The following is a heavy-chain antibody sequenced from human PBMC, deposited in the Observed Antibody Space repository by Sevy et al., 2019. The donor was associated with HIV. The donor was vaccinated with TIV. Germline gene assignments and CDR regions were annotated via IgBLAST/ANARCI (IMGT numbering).Heavy chain of an antibody. Sequence: GGSLRLSCATSGFTFNNFSMNWVRQAPGKGLEWVAYISTTNSTVYYADSVKGRFTISRDNVKRSLSLQMNSLRAEDTAVYYCARGTVGQRTAARPGLDFWGRGTLVTVSS. CDR3: ARGTVGQRTAARPGLDF. CDR2: ISTTNSTV. CDR1: GFTFNNFS. D-gene: IGHD6-6*01. V-gene: IGHV3-48*01. J-gene: IGHJ4*02.